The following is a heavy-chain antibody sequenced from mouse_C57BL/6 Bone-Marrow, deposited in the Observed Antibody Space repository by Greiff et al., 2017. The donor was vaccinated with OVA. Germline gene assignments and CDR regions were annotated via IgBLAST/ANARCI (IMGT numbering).Heavy chain of an antibody. CDR2: IYPRSGNT. V-gene: IGHV1-81*01. Sequence: VKLVESGAELARPGASVKLSCKASGYTFTSYGISWVKQRTGQGLEWIGEIYPRSGNTYYNEKFKGKATLTADKSSSTAYMELRSLTSEDSAVYFCARGELGLDYWGQGTTLTVSS. CDR1: GYTFTSYG. CDR3: ARGELGLDY. D-gene: IGHD4-1*01. J-gene: IGHJ2*01.